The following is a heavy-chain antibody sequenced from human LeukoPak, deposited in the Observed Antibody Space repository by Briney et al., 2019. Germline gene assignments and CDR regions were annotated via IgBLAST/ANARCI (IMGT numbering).Heavy chain of an antibody. CDR1: GFTFSTYA. Sequence: GGSLRLSCAASGFTFSTYAMHWVRQAPGKGLEWVAVISYDGGNKYYADSVKGRFTISRDNSKNTLYLQMNSLKTEDTALYYCARGATMVRGVIISPHSLDCWGQGTLVTVSS. CDR3: ARGATMVRGVIISPHSLDC. CDR2: ISYDGGNK. D-gene: IGHD3-10*01. J-gene: IGHJ4*02. V-gene: IGHV3-30*04.